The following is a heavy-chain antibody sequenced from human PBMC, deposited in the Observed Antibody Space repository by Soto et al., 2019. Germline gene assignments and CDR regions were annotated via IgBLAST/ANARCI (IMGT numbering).Heavy chain of an antibody. J-gene: IGHJ6*02. D-gene: IGHD4-17*01. CDR2: IYYSGST. CDR1: GGSISSGGYY. V-gene: IGHV4-31*03. CDR3: ARSIGTVTSSYYYGMDV. Sequence: QVQLQESGPGLVKPSQTLSLTCTVSGGSISSGGYYWSWIRQHPGKGLEWIGYIYYSGSTYYNPSLKSRVTISVDTSKNQFSRKLSSVTAADTAVYYCARSIGTVTSSYYYGMDVWGQGTTVTVSS.